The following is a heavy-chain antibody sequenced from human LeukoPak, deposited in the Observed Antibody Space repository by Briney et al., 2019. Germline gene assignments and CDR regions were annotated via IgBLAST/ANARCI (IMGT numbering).Heavy chain of an antibody. CDR2: IRFDGSSK. Sequence: PGGSLRLSCAASGFTFSDYGIHWVRQAPGKGLEWVAFIRFDGSSKYYTDSVKGRFTISRDNSENTLYLQMNSLRAEDTAVYYCAKEGTASKPSDLDYWGQGTLVTVSS. V-gene: IGHV3-30*02. CDR1: GFTFSDYG. J-gene: IGHJ4*02. CDR3: AKEGTASKPSDLDY. D-gene: IGHD1/OR15-1a*01.